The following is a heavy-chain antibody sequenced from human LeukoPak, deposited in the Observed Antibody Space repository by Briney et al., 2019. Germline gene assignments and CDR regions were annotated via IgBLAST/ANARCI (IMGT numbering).Heavy chain of an antibody. CDR1: SGFFSTFY. D-gene: IGHD3-16*01. CDR3: ARGLGGASYYMDV. CDR2: VDTSGST. V-gene: IGHV4-4*07. Sequence: SETLSLTCSVSSGFFSTFYWTWVRQSAWKGLEWIGRVDTSGSTHYSPSLKGRATMSLDTSKNQFSLRLTSVTVADTAVYYCARGLGGASYYMDVWGRGTTVTVSS. J-gene: IGHJ6*03.